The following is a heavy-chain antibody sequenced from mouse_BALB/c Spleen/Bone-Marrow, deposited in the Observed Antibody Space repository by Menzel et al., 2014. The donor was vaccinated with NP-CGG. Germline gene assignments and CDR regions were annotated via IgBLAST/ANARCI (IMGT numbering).Heavy chain of an antibody. CDR2: IWAGGST. V-gene: IGHV2-9*02. CDR3: ASSAQRLRGYYFDF. Sequence: VKLMESGPGLVAPSPSLSITCTVSGFSLTNYGVHWVRQPPGKGLAWLGVIWAGGSTNYNLALMSRLTISKDNFKSQVFLKMNSLQTEDTGMYDVASSAQRLRGYYFDFWGQGTTLTVSA. D-gene: IGHD1-2*01. CDR1: GFSLTNYG. J-gene: IGHJ2*01.